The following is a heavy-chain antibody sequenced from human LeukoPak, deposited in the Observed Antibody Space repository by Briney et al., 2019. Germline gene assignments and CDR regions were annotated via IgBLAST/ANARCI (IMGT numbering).Heavy chain of an antibody. CDR2: IYPSGGRT. CDR3: ASRTRPDVGAFDI. Sequence: ASVKVSCKASGYTLSVYFINWVRQAPGQGLEWMGIIYPSGGRTNYAQKFQGRVTMTRDMSTSTVYMELSSLRSEDTAVYYCASRTRPDVGAFDIWGQGTMVTVSS. CDR1: GYTLSVYF. V-gene: IGHV1-46*01. J-gene: IGHJ3*02. D-gene: IGHD6-6*01.